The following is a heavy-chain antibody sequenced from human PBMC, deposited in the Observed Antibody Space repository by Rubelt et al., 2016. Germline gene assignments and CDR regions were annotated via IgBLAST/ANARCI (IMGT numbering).Heavy chain of an antibody. Sequence: QVQLQQWGAGQLQPSETLSLTCAVHGGSFNGFYWSWIRQSPGKGLEWIGEINHSGHTNCTSSLKSRVTISIDTSKNQLALKLTSVNAADTAVYYCARGVSTSWTFWFDPWGQGTLVTVSS. V-gene: IGHV4-34*01. CDR3: ARGVSTSWTFWFDP. D-gene: IGHD3/OR15-3a*01. CDR1: GGSFNGFY. CDR2: INHSGHT. J-gene: IGHJ5*02.